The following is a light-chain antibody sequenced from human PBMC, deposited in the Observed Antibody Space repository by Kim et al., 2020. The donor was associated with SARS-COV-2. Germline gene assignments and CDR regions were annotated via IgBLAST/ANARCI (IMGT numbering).Light chain of an antibody. CDR2: RDS. CDR1: IIGAKN. Sequence: SVARGQTATITGGGNIIGAKNVHWYQQRPGQAPVLVIYRDSHRPSGIPDRFSGSNSGNTATLTINRAQAGDEADYYCQVWDSSTYVFGSGTKVTVL. CDR3: QVWDSSTYV. V-gene: IGLV3-9*01. J-gene: IGLJ1*01.